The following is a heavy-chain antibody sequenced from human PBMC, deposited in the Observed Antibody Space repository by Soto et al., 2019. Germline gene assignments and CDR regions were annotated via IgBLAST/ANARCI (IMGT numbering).Heavy chain of an antibody. CDR3: AKDWAAAGTRYAFDI. CDR2: ISYDGSNK. J-gene: IGHJ3*02. D-gene: IGHD6-13*01. V-gene: IGHV3-30*18. CDR1: GFTFSSYG. Sequence: GGSLRLSCAASGFTFSSYGMHWVRQAPGKGLEWVAVISYDGSNKYYADSVKGRFTISRDNSKNTLYLQMNSLRAEDTAVYYCAKDWAAAGTRYAFDIWGQGTMVTVSS.